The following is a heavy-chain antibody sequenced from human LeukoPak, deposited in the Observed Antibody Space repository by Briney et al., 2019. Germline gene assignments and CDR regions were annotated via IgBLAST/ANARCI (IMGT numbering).Heavy chain of an antibody. Sequence: SETLSLTCTVSGGSISSYYWGWIRQPPGKGLEWIGYIYYSGSTNYNPSLKSRVTISVDTSKNQFSLKLSSVTAADSAVYYCARERPAPWYFDLWGRGTLVTVSS. D-gene: IGHD6-25*01. CDR3: ARERPAPWYFDL. CDR1: GGSISSYY. V-gene: IGHV4-59*01. CDR2: IYYSGST. J-gene: IGHJ2*01.